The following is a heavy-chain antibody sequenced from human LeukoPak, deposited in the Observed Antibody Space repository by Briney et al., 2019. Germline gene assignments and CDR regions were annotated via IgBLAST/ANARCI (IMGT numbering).Heavy chain of an antibody. CDR1: GFTFRSYW. CDR3: ARGEGGDP. CDR2: INLGGTEK. J-gene: IGHJ5*02. D-gene: IGHD3-10*01. Sequence: GGSLRLSCAASGFTFRSYWLSWVRQAPGKGLEWVASINLGGTEKSYVDSVKGRFTISRDNAKNSLYLQMNSLRAEDTAVYYCARGEGGDPWGQGTLVTVSS. V-gene: IGHV3-7*01.